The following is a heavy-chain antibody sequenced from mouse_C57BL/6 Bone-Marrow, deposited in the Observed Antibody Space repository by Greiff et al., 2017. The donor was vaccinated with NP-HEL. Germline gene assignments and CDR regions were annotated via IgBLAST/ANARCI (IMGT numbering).Heavy chain of an antibody. J-gene: IGHJ3*01. CDR1: GFTFSSYA. CDR2: ISDGGSYT. Sequence: EVQLKESGGGLVKPGGSLKLSCAASGFTFSSYAMSWVRQTPEKRLEWVATISDGGSYTYYPDNVKGRFTISRDNAKNNLYLQMSHLKSEDTAMYYCAREGLAWFAYWGQGTLVTVSA. V-gene: IGHV5-4*01. D-gene: IGHD3-1*01. CDR3: AREGLAWFAY.